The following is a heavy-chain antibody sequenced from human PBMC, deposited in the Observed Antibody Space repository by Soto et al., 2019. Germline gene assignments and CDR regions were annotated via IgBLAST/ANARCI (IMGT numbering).Heavy chain of an antibody. CDR1: GFIFNNAW. J-gene: IGHJ1*01. D-gene: IGHD6-19*01. CDR2: IKSKTDGGTK. Sequence: EVQLVESGGGLVKPGGSLRLSCAASGFIFNNAWMSWVRQAPGKGLEWVGRIKSKTDGGTKDYAAPVKGRFTISRDDSKNTLYLQMNSLKVEDTAVYYCIRQPWLGFSFVQHWGHGTLVTVSS. CDR3: IRQPWLGFSFVQH. V-gene: IGHV3-15*01.